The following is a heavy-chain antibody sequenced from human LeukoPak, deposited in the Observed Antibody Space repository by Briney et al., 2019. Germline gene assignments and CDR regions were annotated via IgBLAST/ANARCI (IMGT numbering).Heavy chain of an antibody. D-gene: IGHD3-22*01. J-gene: IGHJ4*02. Sequence: PSETLSLTCTVSGGSISSSYWSWIRQPAGKGLEWIGRIYTSGRTNNNPSLKSRVTMSVDTSKNQLSLKLSSVTAADTAVYYCARSGYYPGDFDYWGQGTLVTVSS. V-gene: IGHV4-4*07. CDR3: ARSGYYPGDFDY. CDR1: GGSISSSY. CDR2: IYTSGRT.